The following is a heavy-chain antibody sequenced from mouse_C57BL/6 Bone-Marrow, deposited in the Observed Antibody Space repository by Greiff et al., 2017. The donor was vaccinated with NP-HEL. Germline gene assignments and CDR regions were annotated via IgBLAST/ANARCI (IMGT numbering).Heavy chain of an antibody. CDR3: AREDDEDY. D-gene: IGHD2-12*01. CDR1: GYTFTSYW. J-gene: IGHJ2*01. V-gene: IGHV1-50*01. CDR2: IDPSDSYT. Sequence: VQLQQPGAELVKPGASVKLSCKASGYTFTSYWMQWVKQRPGQGLEWIGVIDPSDSYTNYNQKFKGKATLTVDTSSSTAYMQLSSLTSEDSAVYYCAREDDEDYWGQGTTLTVSA.